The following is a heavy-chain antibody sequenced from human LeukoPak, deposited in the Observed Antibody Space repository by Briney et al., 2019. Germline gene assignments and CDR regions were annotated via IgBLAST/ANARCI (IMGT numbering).Heavy chain of an antibody. CDR1: GYSISIGYY. CDR3: ARGSEYSYGRKVDY. D-gene: IGHD5-18*01. J-gene: IGHJ4*02. V-gene: IGHV4-38-2*02. Sequence: SQTLSPTFTVSGYSISIGYYWGWIRQPPGKGLGWVWYIYYSGSTNYNPSLKSRVTISIDTSKNQISLKLSSVTAADTAVYYCARGSEYSYGRKVDYWGQGTLVTVSS. CDR2: IYYSGST.